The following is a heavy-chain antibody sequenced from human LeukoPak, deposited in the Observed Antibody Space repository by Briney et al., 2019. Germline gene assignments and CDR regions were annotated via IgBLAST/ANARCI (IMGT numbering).Heavy chain of an antibody. CDR2: ITPSGGST. Sequence: GASVTVSCKPSGYTFTSYYMHWVRQAPGQGLGWLGLITPSGGSTSYAQKFQGRVTMTRDTSTSTVYMELSSLRSEDTVVYYCARHRRNGDSDYWGQGTLVTVSS. J-gene: IGHJ4*02. V-gene: IGHV1-46*01. CDR1: GYTFTSYY. CDR3: ARHRRNGDSDY. D-gene: IGHD2-8*01.